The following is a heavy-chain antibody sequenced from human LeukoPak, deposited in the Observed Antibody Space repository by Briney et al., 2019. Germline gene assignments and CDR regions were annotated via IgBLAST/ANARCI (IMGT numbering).Heavy chain of an antibody. CDR1: GFTFSTFP. CDR3: TRERWLDY. CDR2: ITSNGGST. Sequence: GGSLRLSCSASGFTFSTFPMHWVRQAPGKGLEYVSGITSNGGSTYYADSVKGRFTISRDNSKNTLYLQMSSLRAEDTAVYYCTRERWLDYWGQGTLVTVSS. D-gene: IGHD5-24*01. V-gene: IGHV3-64D*06. J-gene: IGHJ4*02.